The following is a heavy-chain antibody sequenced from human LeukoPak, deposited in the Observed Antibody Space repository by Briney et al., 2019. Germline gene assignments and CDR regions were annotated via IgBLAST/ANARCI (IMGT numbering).Heavy chain of an antibody. CDR2: ISSSSSYI. CDR1: GFTFSSYS. V-gene: IGHV3-21*01. D-gene: IGHD2-8*01. CDR3: PREGYCTNGVCYTAFDY. J-gene: IGHJ4*02. Sequence: GGSLRLSCAASGFTFSSYSMNWVRQAPGKGLEWVSSISSSSSYIYYADSVKGRFTISRDNAKNSLYLQMNSLRAEDTAVYYCPREGYCTNGVCYTAFDYWGQGTLVTVSS.